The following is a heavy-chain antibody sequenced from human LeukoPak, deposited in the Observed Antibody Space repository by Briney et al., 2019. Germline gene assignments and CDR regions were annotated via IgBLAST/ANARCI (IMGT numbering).Heavy chain of an antibody. V-gene: IGHV4-34*01. D-gene: IGHD1-26*01. Sequence: PSETLSLTCAVYGGSFSGYYWSWIRQPPGKGLEWIGEINHSGSTNYNPSLKSRVTISVDKSKNQFSLKLSSVTAADTAVYYCARSSGSYPGNDAFDIWGQGTMVTVSS. J-gene: IGHJ3*02. CDR3: ARSSGSYPGNDAFDI. CDR2: INHSGST. CDR1: GGSFSGYY.